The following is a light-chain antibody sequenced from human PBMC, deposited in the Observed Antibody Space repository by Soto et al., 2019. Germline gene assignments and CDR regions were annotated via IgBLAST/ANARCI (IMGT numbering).Light chain of an antibody. CDR2: TVN. V-gene: IGLV2-14*01. CDR3: SSFTTDSTYV. CDR1: SSDVGANIF. Sequence: QSALTQPASVSGSPGQSITIFCTGTSSDVGANIFVSWYQQHPGKVPKLMIYTVNSRPSGVSQRFSGSKSGNTASLTISGLQAEDEADYYCSSFTTDSTYVFGTGTKLTVL. J-gene: IGLJ1*01.